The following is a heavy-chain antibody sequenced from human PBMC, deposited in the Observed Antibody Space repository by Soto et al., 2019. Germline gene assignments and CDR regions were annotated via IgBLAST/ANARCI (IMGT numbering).Heavy chain of an antibody. CDR3: AREGRVPYCSGGSCYSSHWYFDL. V-gene: IGHV1-69*08. D-gene: IGHD2-15*01. J-gene: IGHJ2*01. Sequence: QVQLVQSGAEVKKPGSSVKVSCKASGGTFSSYTISWVRQAPGQGLEWMGRIIPILGIANYAQKFQGRVTITADKSTSTADMELSSLRSEDTAVYYCAREGRVPYCSGGSCYSSHWYFDLWGRGTLVTVSS. CDR2: IIPILGIA. CDR1: GGTFSSYT.